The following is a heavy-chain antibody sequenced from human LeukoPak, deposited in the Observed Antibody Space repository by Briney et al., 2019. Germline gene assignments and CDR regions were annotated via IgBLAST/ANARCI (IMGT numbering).Heavy chain of an antibody. J-gene: IGHJ4*02. Sequence: PSETLSLTCTVSGGSISSYYWSWIRQPPGKGLEWIGYIYYSGSTNYNPSLKSRVTISVDTSKNQSSLKLSSVTAADTAVYYCARGLMMAVAGRGEFHYWGQGTLVTVSS. D-gene: IGHD6-13*01. CDR2: IYYSGST. V-gene: IGHV4-59*01. CDR3: ARGLMMAVAGRGEFHY. CDR1: GGSISSYY.